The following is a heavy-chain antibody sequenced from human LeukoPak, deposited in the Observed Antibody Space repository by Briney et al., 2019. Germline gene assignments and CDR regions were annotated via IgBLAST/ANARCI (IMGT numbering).Heavy chain of an antibody. D-gene: IGHD3-9*01. CDR3: ARGYDILTGYYLREPNFDY. CDR1: GFTFSSYW. V-gene: IGHV3-7*04. Sequence: PGGSLRLSCAASGFTFSSYWTSWVRQAPGKGLEWVANIKQDGSEKYYVDSVKGRFTISRDNAKNSLYLQMNSLRAEDTAVYYCARGYDILTGYYLREPNFDYWGQGTPVTVSS. CDR2: IKQDGSEK. J-gene: IGHJ4*02.